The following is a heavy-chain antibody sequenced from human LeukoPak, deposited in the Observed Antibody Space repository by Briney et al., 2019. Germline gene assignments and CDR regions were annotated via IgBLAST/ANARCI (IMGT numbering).Heavy chain of an antibody. CDR2: INPNSGGT. J-gene: IGHJ4*02. D-gene: IGHD3-3*01. Sequence: ASVEVSCKASGYTFIAYYMHWVRQAPGQGLEWMGWINPNSGGTNYAQKFQGRVTMTRDTSISTAYMDLSRLRSDDTAVYYCARNYDFWSGYYSHWGQGTLVTVSS. V-gene: IGHV1-2*02. CDR1: GYTFIAYY. CDR3: ARNYDFWSGYYSH.